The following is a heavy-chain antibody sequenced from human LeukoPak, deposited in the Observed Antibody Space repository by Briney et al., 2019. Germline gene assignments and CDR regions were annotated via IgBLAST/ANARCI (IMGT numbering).Heavy chain of an antibody. V-gene: IGHV3-23*01. J-gene: IGHJ4*02. CDR3: ARHDSFIPY. CDR1: GFTFNYYA. D-gene: IGHD5-18*01. CDR2: ISDNEGTT. Sequence: GGSLRLSCAASGFTFNYYAMSWVRQAPGKGLEWVSGISDNEGTTYYTDSVKGRFTISRDNTKNTVYLQMNNLGADDTAVYFCARHDSFIPYWGQGTLVTVSS.